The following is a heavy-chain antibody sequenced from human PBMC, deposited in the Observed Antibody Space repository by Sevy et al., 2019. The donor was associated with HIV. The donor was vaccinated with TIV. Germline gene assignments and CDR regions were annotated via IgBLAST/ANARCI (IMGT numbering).Heavy chain of an antibody. CDR1: GFTFSSYA. CDR3: ARDSGEWLVFDY. J-gene: IGHJ4*02. D-gene: IGHD6-19*01. Sequence: GGSLRLSCAASGFTFSSYAMHWVRLAPGKGLEWVAVISYDGSNKYYADSVKGRFTISRDNSKNTLYLQMNSLRAEDTAVYYCARDSGEWLVFDYWGQGTLVTVSS. CDR2: ISYDGSNK. V-gene: IGHV3-30*04.